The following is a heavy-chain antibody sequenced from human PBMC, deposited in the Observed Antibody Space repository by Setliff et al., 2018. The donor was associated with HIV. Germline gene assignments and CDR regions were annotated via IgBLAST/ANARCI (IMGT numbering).Heavy chain of an antibody. CDR1: DQLISSGNY. V-gene: IGHV4-38-2*01. D-gene: IGHD5-12*01. Sequence: PSETLSLTCAIPDQLISSGNYWGWIRQSPGKGLEWIGEINHSGGTNYNPSLKSRVTISVDTSKNQFSLKLSSVTAADTAVYYCARGVASYYYYMDVWGKGTTVTVSS. CDR2: INHSGGT. CDR3: ARGVASYYYYMDV. J-gene: IGHJ6*03.